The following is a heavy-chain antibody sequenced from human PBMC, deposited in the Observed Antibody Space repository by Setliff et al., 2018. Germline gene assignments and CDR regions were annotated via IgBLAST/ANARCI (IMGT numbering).Heavy chain of an antibody. CDR2: IKQDGSEK. CDR3: ARDSGRMNY. CDR1: GFTFSSYW. Sequence: GGSLRLSCATSGFTFSSYWMSWVRQAQGKGLEWVAKIKQDGSEKYYVDSVKGRFTISRDNAKNSLYLQMNSLRAEDTAVYYCARDSGRMNYWGQGTLVTVSS. V-gene: IGHV3-7*03. J-gene: IGHJ4*02.